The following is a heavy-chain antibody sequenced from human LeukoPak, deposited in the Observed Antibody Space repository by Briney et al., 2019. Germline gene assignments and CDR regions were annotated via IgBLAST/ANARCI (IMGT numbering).Heavy chain of an antibody. CDR2: ISSSSSYI. CDR3: ASSGSYRFDY. D-gene: IGHD1-26*01. V-gene: IGHV3-21*01. CDR1: GFTFSSYS. J-gene: IGHJ4*02. Sequence: GGSLGLSCAASGFTFSSYSMNWVRQAPGKGLEWVSSISSSSSYIYYADSVKGRFTISRDNAKNSLYLQMNSLRDEDTAVYYCASSGSYRFDYWGQGTLVTVSS.